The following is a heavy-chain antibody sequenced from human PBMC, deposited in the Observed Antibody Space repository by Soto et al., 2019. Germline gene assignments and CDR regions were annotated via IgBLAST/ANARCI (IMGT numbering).Heavy chain of an antibody. CDR3: ARVPAATGYSYPDYYYGMDV. CDR1: GGTFSSYA. D-gene: IGHD5-18*01. CDR2: IIPIFGTA. J-gene: IGHJ6*02. V-gene: IGHV1-69*01. Sequence: QVQLVQSGAEVKKPGSSVKVSCKASGGTFSSYAISWVRQAPGQGLEWMGGIIPIFGTANYAQKFQGRVTITADESTSTAYMELSSLRSEDTAVYYCARVPAATGYSYPDYYYGMDVWGQGTTVTVSS.